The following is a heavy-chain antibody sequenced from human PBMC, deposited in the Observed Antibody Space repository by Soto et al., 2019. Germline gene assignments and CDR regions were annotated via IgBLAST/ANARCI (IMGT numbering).Heavy chain of an antibody. CDR2: IYHTGNT. CDR3: ARARIVAACTIIDY. CDR1: GYSISGGYY. V-gene: IGHV4-38-2*01. J-gene: IGHJ4*02. Sequence: PSLTCAVSGYSISGGYYGGWIRQPPGKGLEWIGSIYHTGNTYYSPSLESRVTISVDTSKSHFSLRLTSVTAADTAVYYCARARIVAACTIIDYWGQGTLVTVSS. D-gene: IGHD6-25*01.